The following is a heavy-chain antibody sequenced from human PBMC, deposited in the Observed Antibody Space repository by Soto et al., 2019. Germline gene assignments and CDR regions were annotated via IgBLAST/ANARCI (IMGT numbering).Heavy chain of an antibody. D-gene: IGHD6-6*01. CDR3: ARGSFSSSSSWFDP. CDR2: IYYSGRT. CDR1: GGSISSGGYY. J-gene: IGHJ5*02. Sequence: PSETLSLTCTVSGGSISSGGYYWSWIRQHPGKGLEWIGYIYYSGRTYYNPSLHSRVSIAVDTTENQFSLKLTSVTAAATSVYYCARGSFSSSSSWFDPWGRGTLVTVSS. V-gene: IGHV4-31*03.